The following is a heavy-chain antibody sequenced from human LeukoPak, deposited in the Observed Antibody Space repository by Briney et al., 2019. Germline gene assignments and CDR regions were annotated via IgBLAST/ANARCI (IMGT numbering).Heavy chain of an antibody. CDR1: GGSISGYY. CDR3: ARGSSGSTKRYYFDS. J-gene: IGHJ4*02. Sequence: SETLSLTCTVSGGSISGYYWNWVRQPADRGLEWIGRLYSSGDTYYNPSLKSRLTMSVDTSKNQFSLKLRSVTAADTAVYYCARGSSGSTKRYYFDSWGQGALVTVP. D-gene: IGHD6-19*01. V-gene: IGHV4-4*07. CDR2: LYSSGDT.